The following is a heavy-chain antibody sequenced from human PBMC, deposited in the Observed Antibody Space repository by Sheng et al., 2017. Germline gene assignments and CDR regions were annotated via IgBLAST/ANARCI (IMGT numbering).Heavy chain of an antibody. CDR3: ARGGTYYYDSSGYRGAFDI. Sequence: EVQLLESGGGLVQPGGSLRLSCAASGFTFSNYAMTWVRQAPGKGLEWVSGISGSVNNTFYADSLKGRFTMSRDNSKKMLYLQMNSLRAEDTAVYYCARGGTYYYDSSGYRGAFDIWGQGTMVTVSS. V-gene: IGHV3-23*01. CDR1: GFTFSNYA. J-gene: IGHJ3*02. D-gene: IGHD3-22*01. CDR2: ISGSVNNT.